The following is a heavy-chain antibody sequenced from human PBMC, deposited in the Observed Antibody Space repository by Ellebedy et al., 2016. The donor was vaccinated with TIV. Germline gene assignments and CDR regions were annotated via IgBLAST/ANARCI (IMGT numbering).Heavy chain of an antibody. CDR2: ISWNSGTT. Sequence: SLKISCAASGFTFDDYAMHWVRQAPGKGLEWVSGISWNSGTTDYADFVKGRFTISRDNAKNSLYLQMNRLRADDTDFYYCARDLRITARDYYLDYWGQGTLVTVSS. CDR3: ARDLRITARDYYLDY. J-gene: IGHJ4*02. D-gene: IGHD6-13*01. CDR1: GFTFDDYA. V-gene: IGHV3-9*01.